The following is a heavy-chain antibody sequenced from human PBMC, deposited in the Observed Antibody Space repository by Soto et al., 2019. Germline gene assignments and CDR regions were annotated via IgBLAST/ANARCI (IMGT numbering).Heavy chain of an antibody. J-gene: IGHJ6*02. CDR1: GGSFSCYY. CDR3: AXGRTAMGAYYYYYGMDV. V-gene: IGHV4-34*01. Sequence: SETLSLTCAVYGGSFSCYYWSWIRQPPGKGLEWIGEINHSGSTNYNPSLKSRVTISVDTSKNQFSLKLSSVTAADTAVYYCAXGRTAMGAYYYYYGMDVWGQGTTVTVSS. CDR2: INHSGST. D-gene: IGHD5-18*01.